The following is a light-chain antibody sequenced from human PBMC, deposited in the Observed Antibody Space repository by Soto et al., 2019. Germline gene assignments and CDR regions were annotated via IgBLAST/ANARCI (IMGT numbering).Light chain of an antibody. V-gene: IGLV2-14*01. Sequence: QSPLTQPPSASGSPVQSVSISRTGTNSDGGGYKYVSWYQQHPDKAPKLMIHEVSNRPSGVSNRFSGSKSGNTASLTISVLQAEDEADYYCSSYTSSSTPQDVFGTGTKVTVL. J-gene: IGLJ1*01. CDR3: SSYTSSSTPQDV. CDR2: EVS. CDR1: NSDGGGYKY.